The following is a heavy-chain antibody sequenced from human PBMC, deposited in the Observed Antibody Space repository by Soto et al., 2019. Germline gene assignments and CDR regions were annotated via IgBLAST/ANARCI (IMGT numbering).Heavy chain of an antibody. CDR2: INHSGST. J-gene: IGHJ6*02. D-gene: IGHD6-13*01. V-gene: IGHV4-34*01. Sequence: SETLSLTCAVYGGSFSGYYWSWIRQPPGKGLEWIGEINHSGSTNYNPSLKSRVTISVDTSKNQFSLKLSSVTAADTAVYYCARAVRWGSSWSYGMDVWGQGTTVTVSS. CDR3: ARAVRWGSSWSYGMDV. CDR1: GGSFSGYY.